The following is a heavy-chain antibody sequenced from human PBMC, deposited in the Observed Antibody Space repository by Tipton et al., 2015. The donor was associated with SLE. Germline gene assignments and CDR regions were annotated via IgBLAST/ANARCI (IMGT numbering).Heavy chain of an antibody. D-gene: IGHD3-3*01. CDR3: ARDYDFWSGYSYDAFDI. CDR1: GFTFSSYT. J-gene: IGHJ3*02. Sequence: SLRLSCAASGFTFSSYTMNWVRQAPGKGLEWVSSISSSSSYIYYADSVKGRFTISRDNAKNSLYLQMNSLRAEDTAVYYCARDYDFWSGYSYDAFDIWGQGTMVTVSS. CDR2: ISSSSSYI. V-gene: IGHV3-21*01.